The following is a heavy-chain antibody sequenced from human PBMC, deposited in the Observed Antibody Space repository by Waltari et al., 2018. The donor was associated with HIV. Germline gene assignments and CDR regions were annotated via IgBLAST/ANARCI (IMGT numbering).Heavy chain of an antibody. CDR1: GASVKSGNFY. V-gene: IGHV4-39*01. CDR2: MSSSWDT. J-gene: IGHJ4*02. D-gene: IGHD3-10*01. CDR3: ASGRVRSGNYPRGVFDY. Sequence: QLQESGPGVVRFPETLSLNCSVTGASVKSGNFYWAWMRHVPGKGLEWIGTMSSSWDTCYNPSLGGRAGMSAVTFSNKFSLKLKFVSGADTALYYCASGRVRSGNYPRGVFDYWGQGALVTVSS.